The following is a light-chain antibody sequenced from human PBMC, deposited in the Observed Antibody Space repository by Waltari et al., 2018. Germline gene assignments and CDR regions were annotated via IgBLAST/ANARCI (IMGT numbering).Light chain of an antibody. CDR3: QQSYSTPPLT. CDR1: QSISSY. CDR2: AAS. V-gene: IGKV1-39*01. Sequence: DIQMTQSPSSLSASVGDRVTITCRASQSISSYLNWYQQKPGKAPKRLIYAASSLQSGVPSRYSGSGSGTDFTLTISSLQPEAFATYYCQQSYSTPPLTFGGGTKVEIK. J-gene: IGKJ4*01.